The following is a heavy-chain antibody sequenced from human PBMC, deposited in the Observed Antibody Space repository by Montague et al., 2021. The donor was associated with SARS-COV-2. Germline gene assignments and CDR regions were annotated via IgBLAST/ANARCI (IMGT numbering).Heavy chain of an antibody. CDR3: ARDDPYCTNGVCYTGNWFDP. CDR1: GDSVSSNSAA. V-gene: IGHV6-1*01. J-gene: IGHJ5*02. D-gene: IGHD2-8*01. CDR2: TYYRPKWYN. Sequence: CAISGDSVSSNSAAWNWIRQSPSRGLEWLGRTYYRPKWYNDYAVSVKSRITVNPDTSKNQFSLQLNSVTSEDTAVYYCARDDPYCTNGVCYTGNWFDPWGQGTLVTVSS.